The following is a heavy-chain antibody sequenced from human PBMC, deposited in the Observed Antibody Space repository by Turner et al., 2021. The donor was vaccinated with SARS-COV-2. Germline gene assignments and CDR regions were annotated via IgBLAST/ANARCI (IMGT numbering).Heavy chain of an antibody. V-gene: IGHV1-69*10. CDR1: GGTFSTYA. CDR3: ARPWAGIEGYFDY. Sequence: QVQLEQSGAEVRKPGSSVTVSCKASGGTFSTYAISWVRQAPGQGLEWMGGIIPILDILNYAQKFQGRVTITADKFTSTAYMELSSLRSEDTAVYYCARPWAGIEGYFDYWGQGTLVTVSS. D-gene: IGHD1-26*01. J-gene: IGHJ4*02. CDR2: IIPILDIL.